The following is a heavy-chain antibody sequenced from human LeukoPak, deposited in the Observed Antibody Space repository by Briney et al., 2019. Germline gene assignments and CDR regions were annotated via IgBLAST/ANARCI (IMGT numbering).Heavy chain of an antibody. CDR3: ARDQGSSSYLDY. CDR2: ISYDGSNK. CDR1: GFTFSSYA. V-gene: IGHV3-30*04. J-gene: IGHJ4*02. D-gene: IGHD6-13*01. Sequence: PGGSLRLSCAASGFTFSSYAMHWVRQAPGKGLEWVAVISYDGSNKYYADSVKGRFTISRDNSKNTLYLQMNSLRAEDTAVHYCARDQGSSSYLDYWGQGTLVTVSS.